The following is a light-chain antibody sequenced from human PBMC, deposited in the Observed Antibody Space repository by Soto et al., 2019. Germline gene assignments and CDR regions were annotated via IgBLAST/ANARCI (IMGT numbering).Light chain of an antibody. V-gene: IGKV3-20*01. CDR1: QSVSSSY. Sequence: EIVLTQSPGTLSLSPGERATLSCRASQSVSSSYLAWYQQKPGQAPRLLIYGASSRATGMQERFSGSGSGTDFTLAISRLEPEDFAVYYCQQYGSSPYTFGQGTKLEIK. J-gene: IGKJ2*01. CDR2: GAS. CDR3: QQYGSSPYT.